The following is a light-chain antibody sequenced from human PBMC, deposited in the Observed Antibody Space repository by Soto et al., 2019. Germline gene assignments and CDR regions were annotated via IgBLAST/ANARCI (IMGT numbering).Light chain of an antibody. J-gene: IGKJ5*01. CDR2: GTS. CDR3: QQYGRLPPYT. V-gene: IGKV3-20*01. Sequence: EIVLTQSPGALSLSPGESATLSCRASQSVSSSYLSWYQQKPGQAPRLLIHGTSDRATGIPDRFSGSGSGTDFTLTITSLEPEDFAVYYCQQYGRLPPYTFGQGARLEI. CDR1: QSVSSSY.